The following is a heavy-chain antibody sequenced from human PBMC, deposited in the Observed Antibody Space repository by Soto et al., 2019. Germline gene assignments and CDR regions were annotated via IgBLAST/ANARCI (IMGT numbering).Heavy chain of an antibody. CDR3: ARDYYDFWSGYYFEGY. D-gene: IGHD3-3*01. CDR2: ISAYNDNT. V-gene: IGHV1-18*01. CDR1: GYTFTSYG. J-gene: IGHJ4*02. Sequence: GASVKVSCKASGYTFTSYGISWVRQAPGQGLEWMGWISAYNDNTNYAQGLQGRVTMTTDTPTSTAYMELRSLRSDDTAVYYCARDYYDFWSGYYFEGYWGQGNLVTISS.